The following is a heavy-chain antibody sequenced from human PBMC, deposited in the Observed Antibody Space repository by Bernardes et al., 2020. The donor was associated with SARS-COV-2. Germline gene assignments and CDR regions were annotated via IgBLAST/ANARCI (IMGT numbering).Heavy chain of an antibody. CDR1: GFTLSNYW. V-gene: IGHV3-74*01. D-gene: IGHD3-10*01. CDR2: IKNDGSGI. J-gene: IGHJ3*02. CDR3: TRVLEGTAGTFDI. Sequence: GGSLRLSCEASGFTLSNYWMHWVRQVPGKGLVWASRIKNDGSGITYADSVKGRLTISRDNAKNTLFLQMNSLRAEDTAVYYCTRVLEGTAGTFDIWGQGTAVTVSS.